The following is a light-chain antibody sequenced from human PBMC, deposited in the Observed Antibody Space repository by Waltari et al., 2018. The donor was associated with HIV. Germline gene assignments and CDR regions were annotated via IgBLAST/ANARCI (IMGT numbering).Light chain of an antibody. CDR3: FSYAGNNYLL. CDR1: SSDIGLYNF. J-gene: IGLJ2*01. CDR2: EVS. V-gene: IGLV2-8*01. Sequence: PSASGSPGQSVTISCAGTSSDIGLYNFVSWYQHHPGKAPKLMISEVSRRPSGVPDRFSGSKSDNTASLTVSGLQAEDEAAYYCFSYAGNNYLLFGGGTKLTVL.